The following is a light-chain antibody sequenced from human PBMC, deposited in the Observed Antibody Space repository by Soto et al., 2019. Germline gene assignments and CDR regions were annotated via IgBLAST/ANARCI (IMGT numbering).Light chain of an antibody. CDR1: QSVLYSSNNKNY. Sequence: IVMTQSPDSLAVCLGEGATINWKSSQSVLYSSNNKNYLAWYQQKPGQPPKLLIYWASTRESGVPERFSGSGSGPDFTLTISSLQAADVAVYSCKQYYSAPLNFRGGTKVDIK. J-gene: IGKJ4*01. CDR2: WAS. CDR3: KQYYSAPLN. V-gene: IGKV4-1*01.